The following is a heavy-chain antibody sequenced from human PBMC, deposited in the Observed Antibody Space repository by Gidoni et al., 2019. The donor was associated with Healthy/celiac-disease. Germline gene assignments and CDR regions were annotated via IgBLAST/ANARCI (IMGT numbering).Heavy chain of an antibody. CDR2: ISSSGSTI. J-gene: IGHJ4*02. D-gene: IGHD6-19*01. V-gene: IGHV3-48*03. CDR3: AREYSSGWGGVGY. Sequence: EVQLVESGGGLVQPGGSLRLSCAASGFTFSSYEMNWVRQAPGKGLEWVSYISSSGSTIYYADSVKGRFTISRDNAKNSLYLQMNSLRAEDTAVYYCAREYSSGWGGVGYWGQGTLVTVSS. CDR1: GFTFSSYE.